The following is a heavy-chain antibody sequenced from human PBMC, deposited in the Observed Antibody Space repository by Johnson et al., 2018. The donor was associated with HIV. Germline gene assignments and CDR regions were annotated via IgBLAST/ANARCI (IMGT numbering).Heavy chain of an antibody. D-gene: IGHD3-3*01. CDR2: VSGSGGST. J-gene: IGHJ3*02. V-gene: IGHV3-23*01. CDR3: AKADTIFGVGAFDI. CDR1: GFTFSSYA. Sequence: EVQLLESGGGLVQPGGSLRLSCAASGFTFSSYAMSWVRQAPGTGLEWVSAVSGSGGSTYYADSLNGPFTISRDNSKNTLYLQMNSLRAEDTAVYYCAKADTIFGVGAFDIWGQGTMVTVSS.